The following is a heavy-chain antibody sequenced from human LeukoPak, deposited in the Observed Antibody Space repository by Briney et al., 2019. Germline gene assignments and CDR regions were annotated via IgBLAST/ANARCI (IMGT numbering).Heavy chain of an antibody. V-gene: IGHV4-59*01. CDR1: GGSISRYY. CDR3: ARELYNWNGRRHAIDI. J-gene: IGHJ3*02. CDR2: IYYSGST. D-gene: IGHD1-20*01. Sequence: SETLSLTCTVSGGSISRYYWSWVRQPPGKGLEYIGNIYYSGSTNYNPSLKSRVTISLDTSRSQFSLKLTSVTAADTAVYYCARELYNWNGRRHAIDIWGQGTMVTVSS.